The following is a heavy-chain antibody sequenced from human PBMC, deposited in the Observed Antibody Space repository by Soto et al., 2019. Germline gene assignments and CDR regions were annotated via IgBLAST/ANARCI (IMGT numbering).Heavy chain of an antibody. J-gene: IGHJ6*02. Sequence: PGGSLRLSCAASGFTVSSNYMSWVRQAPGKGLEWVSVIYSGGSTYYADSVKGRFTISRDNSKNTLYLQMNSLRAEDTAVYYCARDASRFSSGWLYYYYGMDVWGQGTTVTAP. CDR3: ARDASRFSSGWLYYYYGMDV. CDR2: IYSGGST. V-gene: IGHV3-53*01. D-gene: IGHD6-19*01. CDR1: GFTVSSNY.